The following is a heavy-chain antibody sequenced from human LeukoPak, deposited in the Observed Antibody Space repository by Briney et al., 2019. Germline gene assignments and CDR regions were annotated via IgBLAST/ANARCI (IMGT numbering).Heavy chain of an antibody. Sequence: SETLSLTCTVSGVSITNYYWSWFRQPPGKRLEWIAYIHHSGGTKYNPSLKTRVTISVDTSANQISLRLNSVTAADTAIYYCARHKAEGDYPLYSWGQGTLLTVSS. CDR3: ARHKAEGDYPLYS. J-gene: IGHJ4*02. CDR2: IHHSGGT. CDR1: GVSITNYY. V-gene: IGHV4-59*08. D-gene: IGHD4-17*01.